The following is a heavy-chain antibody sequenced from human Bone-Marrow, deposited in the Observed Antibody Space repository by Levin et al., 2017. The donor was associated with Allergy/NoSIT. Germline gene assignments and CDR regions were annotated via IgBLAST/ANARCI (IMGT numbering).Heavy chain of an antibody. J-gene: IGHJ4*02. V-gene: IGHV3-7*01. CDR1: GLTFSSYW. Sequence: GESLKISCAASGLTFSSYWMSWVRQAPGKGLEWVANIKQDGSEKKYVDSAKGRFTISRDNAKNSLYLQMNSLRVEDTAVYYCVRDGRWQVPHYWGQGTLVTVSS. CDR3: VRDGRWQVPHY. D-gene: IGHD6-19*01. CDR2: IKQDGSEK.